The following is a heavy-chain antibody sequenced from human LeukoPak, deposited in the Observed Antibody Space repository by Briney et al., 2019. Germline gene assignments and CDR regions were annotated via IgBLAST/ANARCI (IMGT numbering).Heavy chain of an antibody. V-gene: IGHV3-48*01. J-gene: IGHJ6*03. Sequence: GGSLRLSCAASGFTFSSYSMNWVRQAPGKGLEWVSYISSSSSTIYCADSVKGRFTISRDNAKNSLYLQMNSLRAEDTAVYYCARAWRDEAHYYMDVWGKGTTVTVSS. CDR2: ISSSSSTI. D-gene: IGHD1-1*01. CDR1: GFTFSSYS. CDR3: ARAWRDEAHYYMDV.